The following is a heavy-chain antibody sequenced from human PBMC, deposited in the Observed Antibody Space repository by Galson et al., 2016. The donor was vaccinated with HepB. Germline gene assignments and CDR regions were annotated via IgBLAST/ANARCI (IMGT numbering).Heavy chain of an antibody. V-gene: IGHV3-33*01. J-gene: IGHJ4*02. CDR1: GFTFSTYA. CDR3: ARDSAPLFSPHLRTLDY. D-gene: IGHD1-14*01. Sequence: SLRLSCAASGFTFSTYAMHWVRQAPGKGLEWVAVIWYDGSHKFYTDSVKGRFTISRDNSKKTLYLQMNSLRPEDTAAYYCARDSAPLFSPHLRTLDYWGQGTLVTVSS. CDR2: IWYDGSHK.